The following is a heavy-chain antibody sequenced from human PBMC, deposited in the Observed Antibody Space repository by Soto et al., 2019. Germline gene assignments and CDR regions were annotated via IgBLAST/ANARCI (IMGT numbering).Heavy chain of an antibody. D-gene: IGHD6-6*01. CDR1: GFTFSSYS. CDR3: ARDPLLEYSSSSAFDY. J-gene: IGHJ4*02. Sequence: EVQLVESGGGLVKPGGSLRLSCAASGFTFSSYSMNWVRQAPGKGLEWVSSISSSSYIYYADSVKGRFTISRDNAKNSLYLQMNSLRAEDTAVYYCARDPLLEYSSSSAFDYWGQGTLVTVSS. V-gene: IGHV3-21*01. CDR2: ISSSSYI.